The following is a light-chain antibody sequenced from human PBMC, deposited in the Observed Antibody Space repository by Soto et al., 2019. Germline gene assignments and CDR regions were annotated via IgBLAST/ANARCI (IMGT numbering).Light chain of an antibody. CDR2: GVS. Sequence: VLTQSPGTVSLPQGERATLSCRASQSLSSNYLAWYQQKPGQAPRLLIYGVSSRATGVPVSFSGSRSGTDFTLTISRLEPEDFAVYYCQQYVSAPITFGQGTRLEIK. V-gene: IGKV3-20*01. CDR3: QQYVSAPIT. J-gene: IGKJ5*01. CDR1: QSLSSNY.